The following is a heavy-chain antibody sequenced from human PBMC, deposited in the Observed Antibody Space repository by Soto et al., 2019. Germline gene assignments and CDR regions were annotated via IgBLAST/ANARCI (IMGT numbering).Heavy chain of an antibody. V-gene: IGHV4-59*01. CDR1: GGSISSYY. J-gene: IGHJ6*03. CDR2: IYYSRST. Sequence: PSETLSLTCTVSGGSISSYYWSWIRQPPGTGLEWIGYIYYSRSTNYNPSLKSRVTISVDTSKNQFSFKLSSVTAADTAVYYCARALRFYDFWSGYSLDYYYYYMDVWGKGTTVT. CDR3: ARALRFYDFWSGYSLDYYYYYMDV. D-gene: IGHD3-3*01.